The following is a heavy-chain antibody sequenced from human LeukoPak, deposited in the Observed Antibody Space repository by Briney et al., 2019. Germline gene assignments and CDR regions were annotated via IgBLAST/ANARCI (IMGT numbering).Heavy chain of an antibody. CDR2: INPNSGGT. CDR3: AREGVGSYGYEDWFDP. Sequence: ASVKVSCKASGYTFTGYYMHWVRQAPGQGLEWMGRINPNSGGTNYAQKFQGRVTMTRDTSISTAYMELSRLRSDDTAVYYCAREGVGSYGYEDWFDPWGQGTLVTVSS. J-gene: IGHJ5*02. CDR1: GYTFTGYY. V-gene: IGHV1-2*06. D-gene: IGHD5-18*01.